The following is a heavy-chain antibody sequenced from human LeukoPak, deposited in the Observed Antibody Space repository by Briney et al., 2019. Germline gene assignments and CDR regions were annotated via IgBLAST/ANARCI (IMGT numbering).Heavy chain of an antibody. CDR2: IYPDDSDT. V-gene: IGHV5-51*01. J-gene: IGHJ4*02. CDR1: GYTFTNYW. D-gene: IGHD6-6*01. Sequence: GESLKISCQTSGYTFTNYWIGWVRQMPGKGLEWMGIIYPDDSDTRYSPSFQRQVTISADKSVNTAYLQWSSLKASDTAIYFCARREYSSSSFHFDSWGQGTRVIVSS. CDR3: ARREYSSSSFHFDS.